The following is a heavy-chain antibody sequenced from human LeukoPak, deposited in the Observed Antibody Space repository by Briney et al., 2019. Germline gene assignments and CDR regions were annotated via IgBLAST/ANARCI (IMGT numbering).Heavy chain of an antibody. V-gene: IGHV4-39*01. CDR2: IYYSGST. J-gene: IGHJ4*02. Sequence: SETLSLTCTVSGGSISSSSYYWGWIRQPPGKGLEWIGRIYYSGSTYYNPFLKSRVTISVDTSKNQFSLKLSSVTAADTAVYYCARAVITMVRGVIGVYFDYWGQGTLVTVSS. D-gene: IGHD3-10*01. CDR1: GGSISSSSYY. CDR3: ARAVITMVRGVIGVYFDY.